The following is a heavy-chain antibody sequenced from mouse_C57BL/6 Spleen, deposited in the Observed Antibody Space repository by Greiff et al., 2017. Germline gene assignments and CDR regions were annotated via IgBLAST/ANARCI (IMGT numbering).Heavy chain of an antibody. CDR1: GYSFTGYY. V-gene: IGHV1-42*01. J-gene: IGHJ2*01. CDR2: INPSTGGT. D-gene: IGHD3-2*02. Sequence: VHVKQSGPELVKPGASVKISCKASGYSFTGYYMNWVKQSPEKSLEWIGEINPSTGGTTYNQKFKAKATLTVDKSSSTAYMQLKSLTSEDSAVYYCASTAQAFDYWGQGTTLTVSS. CDR3: ASTAQAFDY.